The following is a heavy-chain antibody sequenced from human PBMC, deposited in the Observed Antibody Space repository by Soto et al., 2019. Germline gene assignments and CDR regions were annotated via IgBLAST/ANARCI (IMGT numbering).Heavy chain of an antibody. V-gene: IGHV3-30-3*01. CDR3: ARVTPGNNLYYFSGLDF. Sequence: GGSLRLSCVASGFSLDTYGIHWVRQAPGKGLQWVALISYEGSNTYYADSVRGRFTISRDNSKNTLYLQMNTLRPEDTGVYYCARVTPGNNLYYFSGLDFWGQGTSVTVSS. J-gene: IGHJ6*02. CDR1: GFSLDTYG. D-gene: IGHD1-1*01. CDR2: ISYEGSNT.